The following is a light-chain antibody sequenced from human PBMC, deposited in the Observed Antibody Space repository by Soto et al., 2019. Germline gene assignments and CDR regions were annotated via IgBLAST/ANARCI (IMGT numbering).Light chain of an antibody. V-gene: IGLV2-14*01. CDR1: SSDVGGYNS. Sequence: QSALTQPASVSGSPGQSITISCTGTSSDVGGYNSVSWYQEHPGKAPKLMIYDASNRPSGVSNRFSGSKSGNTASLTISGLQAEDEADYFCSSYTSSSSLVAFGGGTKLTVL. J-gene: IGLJ2*01. CDR3: SSYTSSSSLVA. CDR2: DAS.